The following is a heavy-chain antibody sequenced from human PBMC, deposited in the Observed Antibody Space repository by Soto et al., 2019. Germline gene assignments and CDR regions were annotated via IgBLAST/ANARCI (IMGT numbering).Heavy chain of an antibody. J-gene: IGHJ6*02. CDR3: ARDRGNWNKRDYYYGMDV. CDR2: ISSSSSTI. V-gene: IGHV3-48*02. CDR1: GLTFSSFS. Sequence: EVQLVESGGGLVQPGGSLSLSFAASGLTFSSFSMNWVRQAPGKGREWVSYISSSSSTIYYADSVKGRFTISRDNAKNSLYLQMNSLRDEDTAVYYCARDRGNWNKRDYYYGMDVWGQGTTVTVSS. D-gene: IGHD1-20*01.